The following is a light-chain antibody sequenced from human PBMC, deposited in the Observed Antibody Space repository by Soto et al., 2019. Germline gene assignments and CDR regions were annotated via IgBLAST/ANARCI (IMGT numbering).Light chain of an antibody. CDR1: SSNIGGNS. CDR3: GSWDSSLSAYV. J-gene: IGLJ1*01. CDR2: DDN. V-gene: IGLV1-51*01. Sequence: QSLLTQPPSVSSAPGQKVTISCSGSSSNIGGNSVSWYQQLPGTAPKLLIYDDNKRPSGIPDRFSGSKSGTSATLGITGFQTGDEADYYCGSWDSSLSAYVFGTGTRSPS.